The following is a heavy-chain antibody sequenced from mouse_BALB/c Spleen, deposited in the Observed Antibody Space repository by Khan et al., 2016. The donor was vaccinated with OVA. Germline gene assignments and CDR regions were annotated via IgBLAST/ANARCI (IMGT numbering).Heavy chain of an antibody. CDR1: DHTFTNYW. CDR2: INPSTDYT. J-gene: IGHJ3*01. D-gene: IGHD1-1*01. V-gene: IGHV1-7*01. Sequence: QVQLKQSGAELAKPGASVKMSCKASDHTFTNYWMHWVKQRPGQGLEWIGYINPSTDYTEYNQKFKDKATLTADKSSSTAYMQLSSLTSEDSAVYYCVNHGSSSAWFTYWGQGTLVTVSA. CDR3: VNHGSSSAWFTY.